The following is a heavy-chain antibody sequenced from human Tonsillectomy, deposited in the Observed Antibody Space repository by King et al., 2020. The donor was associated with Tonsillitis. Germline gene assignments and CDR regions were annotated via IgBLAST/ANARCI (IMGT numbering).Heavy chain of an antibody. J-gene: IGHJ4*02. CDR1: GGSISSSSYY. Sequence: QLQESGPGLVKPSETLSLTCTVSGGSISSSSYYWGWIRQPPGKGLEWIGSIYYSGSTYYNPSLKSRVTISVDTSKNQFSLTLSSVTAADTAVYYCANWYYGILTGYSPGPIDYLGQGTLVTVSS. CDR2: IYYSGST. CDR3: ANWYYGILTGYSPGPIDY. V-gene: IGHV4-39*07. D-gene: IGHD3-9*01.